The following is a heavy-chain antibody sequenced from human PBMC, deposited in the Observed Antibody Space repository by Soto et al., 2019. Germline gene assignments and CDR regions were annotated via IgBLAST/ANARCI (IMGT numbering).Heavy chain of an antibody. CDR1: GYTFTTYT. CDR2: INAGNGNT. CDR3: ARDYYDSSGYSRPFDI. D-gene: IGHD3-22*01. V-gene: IGHV1-3*01. J-gene: IGHJ3*02. Sequence: ASVKVSCKASGYTFTTYTLQWLRQAPGQSLEWMGWINAGNGNTKYSQKFQGRVTITRDTSASTAYMELSSLRSEDTAVYYCARDYYDSSGYSRPFDIWGQGTMVTVSS.